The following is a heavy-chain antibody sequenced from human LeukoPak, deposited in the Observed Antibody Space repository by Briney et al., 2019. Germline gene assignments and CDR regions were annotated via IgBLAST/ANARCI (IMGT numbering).Heavy chain of an antibody. CDR2: INHSGST. CDR1: GGSFSGYY. V-gene: IGHV4-34*01. J-gene: IGHJ6*03. CDR3: ARVYCSGGSCHYYYYYMDV. Sequence: PSETLSLTCAVYGGSFSGYYWSWIRQPPGKGLEWIGEINHSGSTNYNPSLKSRATISVDTSKNQFSLKLSSVTAADTAVYYCARVYCSGGSCHYYYYYMDVWGKGTTVTVSS. D-gene: IGHD2-15*01.